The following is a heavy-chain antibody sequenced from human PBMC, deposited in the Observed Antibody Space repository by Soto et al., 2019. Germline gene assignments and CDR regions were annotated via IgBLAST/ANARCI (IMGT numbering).Heavy chain of an antibody. J-gene: IGHJ6*02. CDR2: ISGSGYST. CDR3: ARSSTTSAGYRDYYYYGMDV. CDR1: GFTFSSHA. D-gene: IGHD6-25*01. Sequence: QAGGSLRLSCAASGFTFSSHAMSWVRQAPGKGLEWVSAISGSGYSTYYGDSVKGRFTISRDNSKNTLYLQMNSLRAEDTAVYYCARSSTTSAGYRDYYYYGMDVWGQGTTVTVSS. V-gene: IGHV3-23*01.